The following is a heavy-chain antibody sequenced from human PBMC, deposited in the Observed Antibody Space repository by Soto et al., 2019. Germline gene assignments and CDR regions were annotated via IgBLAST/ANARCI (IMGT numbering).Heavy chain of an antibody. CDR3: ARGLTTVTTLRYFDN. CDR2: INHSGST. CDR1: GGSFSGYY. V-gene: IGHV4-34*01. D-gene: IGHD4-17*01. J-gene: IGHJ4*02. Sequence: PSETLSLTCAVYGGSFSGYYWSWIRQPPGKGLEWIGEINHSGSTNYNPSLKSRVTILVDTSKNQFSLKLSSVTAADTAVYYCARGLTTVTTLRYFDNWGQGTLVIVSS.